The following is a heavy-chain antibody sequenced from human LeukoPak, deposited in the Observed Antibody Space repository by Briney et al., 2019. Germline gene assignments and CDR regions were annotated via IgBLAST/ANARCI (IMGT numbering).Heavy chain of an antibody. V-gene: IGHV3-74*01. CDR3: ARDGRFGQQLVREDAFDI. J-gene: IGHJ3*02. CDR1: GFTFSSYW. D-gene: IGHD6-13*01. CDR2: INSDGSST. Sequence: QPGGSLRLSCAASGFTFSSYWMHWVRQAPGKGLVWVSRINSDGSSTSYADSVKGRFTISRDNAKNTLYLQMNSLRAEDTAVYYCARDGRFGQQLVREDAFDIWGQGTMVTVSS.